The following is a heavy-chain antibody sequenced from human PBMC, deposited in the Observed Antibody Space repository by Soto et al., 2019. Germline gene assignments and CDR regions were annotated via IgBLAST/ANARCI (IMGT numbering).Heavy chain of an antibody. Sequence: KASETLSLTCTVSGGSISSYYWSWIRQPPGKGLEWIGYIYYSGSTNYNPSLKSRVTISVDTSKNQFTLKLSSVTAADAAVYYCARVRCSGGSCYYFDYWGQGTLVTVSS. D-gene: IGHD2-15*01. CDR2: IYYSGST. CDR3: ARVRCSGGSCYYFDY. J-gene: IGHJ4*02. V-gene: IGHV4-59*01. CDR1: GGSISSYY.